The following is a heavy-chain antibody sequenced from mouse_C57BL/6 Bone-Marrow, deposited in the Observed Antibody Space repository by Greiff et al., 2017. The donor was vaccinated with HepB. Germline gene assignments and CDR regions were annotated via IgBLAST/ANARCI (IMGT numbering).Heavy chain of an antibody. Sequence: QVQLQQSGAELARPGASVKLSCKASGYTFTSYGISWVKQRTGQGLEWIGEIYPRSGNTYYNEKFKGKATLTADKSSSTAYMELRSLTSEDSAVYFCARCYYDYPFAYWGQGTLVIVSA. J-gene: IGHJ3*01. D-gene: IGHD2-4*01. CDR2: IYPRSGNT. CDR3: ARCYYDYPFAY. V-gene: IGHV1-81*01. CDR1: GYTFTSYG.